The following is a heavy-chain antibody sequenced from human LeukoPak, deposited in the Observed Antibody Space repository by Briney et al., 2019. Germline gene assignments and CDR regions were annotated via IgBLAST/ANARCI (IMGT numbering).Heavy chain of an antibody. CDR1: GYSISSGYY. CDR3: AREQVMITFGGDNAFDI. CDR2: IYHSGST. D-gene: IGHD3-16*01. V-gene: IGHV4-38-2*02. Sequence: PSETLSLTCAVSGYSISSGYYWGWIRPPPGKGLEWIGSIYHSGSTYYNPSLKSRVTISVDTSKNQFTLKLSSVTAADTAVYYCAREQVMITFGGDNAFDIWGQGTMVTVSS. J-gene: IGHJ3*02.